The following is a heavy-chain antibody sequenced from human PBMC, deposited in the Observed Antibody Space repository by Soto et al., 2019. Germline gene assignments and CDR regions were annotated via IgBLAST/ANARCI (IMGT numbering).Heavy chain of an antibody. CDR2: ISAYNGNT. D-gene: IGHD3-22*01. CDR1: GYTFTSYG. CDR3: ARADSSGYPFDY. Sequence: ASVKVSCKASGYTFTSYGISWVRPAPGQGLEWMGWISAYNGNTNYAQKLQGRVTMTTDTSTSTAYMELRSLRSDDTAVYYCARADSSGYPFDYWGQGTLVTVSS. J-gene: IGHJ4*02. V-gene: IGHV1-18*01.